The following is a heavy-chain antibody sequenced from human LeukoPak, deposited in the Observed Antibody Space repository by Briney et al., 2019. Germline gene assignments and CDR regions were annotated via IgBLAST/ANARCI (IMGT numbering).Heavy chain of an antibody. J-gene: IGHJ4*02. Sequence: SETQSLTCTVSGGSISNYYWSWIRQPAGKGLEWIGRIYNSGSTNYNPSLKSRVTMSVGTSKNQFSLKLRSVTAADTAVYYCAGVANYRSGERLDYWGQGTLVTVSS. CDR2: IYNSGST. CDR3: AGVANYRSGERLDY. CDR1: GGSISNYY. V-gene: IGHV4-4*07. D-gene: IGHD4/OR15-4a*01.